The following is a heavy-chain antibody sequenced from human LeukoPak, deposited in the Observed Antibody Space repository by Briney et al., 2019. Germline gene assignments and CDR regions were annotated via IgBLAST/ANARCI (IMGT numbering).Heavy chain of an antibody. CDR3: AKTWSSWFFDY. Sequence: GGSLRLSCAASGFTFTTYAMTWVRQAPGKGLEWVSAVSAGGTSTYYAESVKGRFTISRDNSKNTLYLQMNNLSAEDTAIYYCAKTWSSWFFDYWGQGTLVTVSS. J-gene: IGHJ4*02. CDR2: VSAGGTST. D-gene: IGHD6-13*01. V-gene: IGHV3-23*01. CDR1: GFTFTTYA.